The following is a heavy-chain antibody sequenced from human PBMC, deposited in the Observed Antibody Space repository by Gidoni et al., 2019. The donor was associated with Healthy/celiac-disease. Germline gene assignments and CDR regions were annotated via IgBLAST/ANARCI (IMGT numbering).Heavy chain of an antibody. J-gene: IGHJ6*03. CDR1: GFTFSSYA. V-gene: IGHV3-23*01. CDR2: ISGSGGST. D-gene: IGHD3-22*01. Sequence: EVQLLESGGGLVQPGGSLRLSCAASGFTFSSYAMSWVRQAPGKGLEWVSAISGSGGSTYYADSVKGRFTISRDNSKNTLYLQMNSLRAEDTAVYYCAKDGYYYDSSGHSSYYYYMDVWGKGTTVTVSS. CDR3: AKDGYYYDSSGHSSYYYYMDV.